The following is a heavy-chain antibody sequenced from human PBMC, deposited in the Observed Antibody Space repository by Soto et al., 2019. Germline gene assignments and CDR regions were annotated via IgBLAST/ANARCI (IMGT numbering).Heavy chain of an antibody. Sequence: QVQLVESGGGVVQPGRSLRLSCAASGFTFSSYGMHWVRQAPGKGLEWVAVIWYAGSNKYYADSVKGRFTISRDNSKNTLYLQMNSLRAEDTAVYYCARDTWRYYDSSGYREGYWGQGTLVTVSS. J-gene: IGHJ4*02. CDR1: GFTFSSYG. V-gene: IGHV3-33*01. CDR2: IWYAGSNK. CDR3: ARDTWRYYDSSGYREGY. D-gene: IGHD3-22*01.